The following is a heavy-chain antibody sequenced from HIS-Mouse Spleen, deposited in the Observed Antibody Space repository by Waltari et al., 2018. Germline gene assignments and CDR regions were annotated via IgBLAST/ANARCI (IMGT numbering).Heavy chain of an antibody. V-gene: IGHV3-30*18. CDR3: AKASSGWLDY. Sequence: QVQLVESGGGGVQPGRSLRLSCAGSGFTFSSYGMHWVRQAPGKGLECVAVISYDGSNKYYADSVKGRFTISRDNSKNTLYLQMNSLRAEDTAVYYCAKASSGWLDYWGQGTLVTVSS. J-gene: IGHJ4*02. CDR2: ISYDGSNK. D-gene: IGHD6-19*01. CDR1: GFTFSSYG.